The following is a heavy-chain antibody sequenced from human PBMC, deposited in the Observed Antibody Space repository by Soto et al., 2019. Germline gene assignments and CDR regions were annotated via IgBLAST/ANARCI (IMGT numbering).Heavy chain of an antibody. V-gene: IGHV3-7*04. CDR2: IKEDGTNT. CDR3: ERGGGIVDN. D-gene: IGHD3-10*01. Sequence: EVQVVESGGDLVQPGGSLRLSCAASGFAFNTDWMTWVRQASGKGLEWVASIKEDGTNTYYADSVRGRFSLSRDNTKNSLHPQMNSLRAEDTAVHYYERGGGIVDNWGQGTRVNVSP. J-gene: IGHJ4*02. CDR1: GFAFNTDW.